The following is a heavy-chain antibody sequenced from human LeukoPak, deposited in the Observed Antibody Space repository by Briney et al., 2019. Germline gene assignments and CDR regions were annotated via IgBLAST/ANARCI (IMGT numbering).Heavy chain of an antibody. CDR2: IYYSGST. D-gene: IGHD5-18*01. CDR1: GGSISSSSYY. J-gene: IGHJ6*03. V-gene: IGHV4-39*07. Sequence: SETLSLTCTVSGGSISSSSYYWGWIRQPPGKGLEWIGSIYYSGSTNYNPSLKSRVTISVDTSKNQFSLKLSSVTAADTAVYYCARGLWAGIQLPYYYYMDVWGKGTTVTVSS. CDR3: ARGLWAGIQLPYYYYMDV.